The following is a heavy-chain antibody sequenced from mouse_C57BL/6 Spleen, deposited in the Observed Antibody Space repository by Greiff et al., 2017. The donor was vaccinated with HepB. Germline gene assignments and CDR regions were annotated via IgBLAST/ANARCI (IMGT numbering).Heavy chain of an antibody. CDR3: ARWGSTTGWFAY. V-gene: IGHV1-81*01. Sequence: VQLQESGAELARPGASVKLSCKASGYTFTSYGISWVKQRSGQGLEWIGEIYPRSGNTYYNEKFKGKATLTADKSSSTAYMELRILTSEYSAVYFCARWGSTTGWFAYWGQGTLVTVSA. D-gene: IGHD1-1*01. CDR1: GYTFTSYG. CDR2: IYPRSGNT. J-gene: IGHJ3*01.